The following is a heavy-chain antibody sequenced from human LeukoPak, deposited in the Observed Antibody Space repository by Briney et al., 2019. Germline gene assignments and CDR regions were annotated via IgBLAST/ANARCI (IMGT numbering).Heavy chain of an antibody. CDR2: IYCSGNT. D-gene: IGHD6-13*01. CDR3: ARQMGGSWTIDY. J-gene: IGHJ4*02. CDR1: GGAISNYY. Sequence: SETLSLTCTVSGGAISNYYWGWIRQPPGKGLEWIGYIYCSGNTNYNPSLRSRVTISVDTSKNQFSLSLSSVTAADTAVYYCARQMGGSWTIDYWGQGTLVTVSS. V-gene: IGHV4-59*01.